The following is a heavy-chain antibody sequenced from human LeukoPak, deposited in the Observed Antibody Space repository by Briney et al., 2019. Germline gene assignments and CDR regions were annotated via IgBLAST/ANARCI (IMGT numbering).Heavy chain of an antibody. CDR2: IYYSGST. CDR1: GGSISSHY. Sequence: SETLSLTCTVSGGSISSHYWSWIRQPPGKGLEWIGYIYYSGSTNYNPSLKSRVTISVDTSKNQFSLKLSSVTAADTAVYYCARVIPEDYYYYYYMDVWGKGTTITVSS. CDR3: ARVIPEDYYYYYYMDV. V-gene: IGHV4-59*11. D-gene: IGHD2-2*01. J-gene: IGHJ6*03.